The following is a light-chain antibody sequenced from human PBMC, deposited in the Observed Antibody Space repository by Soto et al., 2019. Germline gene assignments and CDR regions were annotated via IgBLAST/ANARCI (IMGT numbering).Light chain of an antibody. V-gene: IGKV3-20*01. CDR2: GAS. CDR1: QSVSSSY. CDR3: QQYGISPVT. Sequence: EIVVTQSPGTLSLSPGERATLSCRASQSVSSSYLAWYQQKPGQAPRLLIYGASSRATGIPDRFSGSGSGTDFTLTIISLEPEDFAVYYCQQYGISPVTFGQGTKVAIK. J-gene: IGKJ1*01.